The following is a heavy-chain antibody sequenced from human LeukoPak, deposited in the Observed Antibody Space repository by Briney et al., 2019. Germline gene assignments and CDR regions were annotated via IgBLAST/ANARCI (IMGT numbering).Heavy chain of an antibody. J-gene: IGHJ3*02. Sequence: ASVKVSCKASGYTFTSYDINRVRQATGQGLEWMGCMNPNSGNTGYAQKFQGRVTMTRNTSISTAYMELSSLRSEDTAVYYCARVDYGDYWPAFDIWGQGTMVTVSS. CDR1: GYTFTSYD. V-gene: IGHV1-8*01. CDR3: ARVDYGDYWPAFDI. CDR2: MNPNSGNT. D-gene: IGHD4-17*01.